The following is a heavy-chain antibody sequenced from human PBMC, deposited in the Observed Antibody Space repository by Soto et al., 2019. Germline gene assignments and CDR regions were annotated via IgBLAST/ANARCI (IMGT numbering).Heavy chain of an antibody. D-gene: IGHD3-22*01. CDR2: LYYGRSA. Sequence: QVQLQESGPGLVKPSETLSLTCAVSGDSISSYYCMWIRQPPGKGLESIGYLYYGRSANYNPSLKXRITVSXXTYTNQCSLTLSSMTAADTAVYYCALRSMAVVPEYWGQGTLVTVSS. V-gene: IGHV4-59*01. J-gene: IGHJ4*02. CDR1: GDSISSYY. CDR3: ALRSMAVVPEY.